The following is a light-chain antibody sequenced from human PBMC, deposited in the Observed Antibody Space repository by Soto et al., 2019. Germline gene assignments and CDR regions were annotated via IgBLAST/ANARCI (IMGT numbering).Light chain of an antibody. CDR3: QVWDSSSDHSHLV. CDR2: YDS. V-gene: IGLV3-21*04. Sequence: SYELTQPPSVSVAPGKTARITCGGNNIGSKSVHWYQQKPGQAPVLVIYYDSDRPSGIPERFSGSNSGNTATLTISRVEAGDEADYYCQVWDSSSDHSHLVFGGGTKLTVL. J-gene: IGLJ2*01. CDR1: NIGSKS.